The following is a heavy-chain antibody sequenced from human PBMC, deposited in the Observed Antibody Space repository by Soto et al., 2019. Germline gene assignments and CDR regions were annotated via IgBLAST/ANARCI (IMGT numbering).Heavy chain of an antibody. J-gene: IGHJ4*02. Sequence: GGSLRLSCAASGFTFSNAWMTWVRQAPGKGLEWVGRIKSKTDGGTTDYAAPVKGRFTISRDDSKKTLYLQMNSLKTEDTAVYYCTTVGYSGYDYYFDYWGQGTLVTVSS. CDR2: IKSKTDGGTT. V-gene: IGHV3-15*01. D-gene: IGHD5-12*01. CDR1: GFTFSNAW. CDR3: TTVGYSGYDYYFDY.